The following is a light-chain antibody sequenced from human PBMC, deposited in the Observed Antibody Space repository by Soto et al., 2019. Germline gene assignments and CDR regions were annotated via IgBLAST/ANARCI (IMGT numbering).Light chain of an antibody. Sequence: ESMLTQSPGTLSLSPGERATLSCRASQSISSRYLTWYQHKPGQAPRLLIYGASIRATGSQDRFSGSGSGPDFTLTISRLEPEDFAVYYCQQFRRYPPAFTFGQGTKLEI. CDR2: GAS. CDR3: QQFRRYPPAFT. V-gene: IGKV3-20*01. J-gene: IGKJ2*01. CDR1: QSISSRY.